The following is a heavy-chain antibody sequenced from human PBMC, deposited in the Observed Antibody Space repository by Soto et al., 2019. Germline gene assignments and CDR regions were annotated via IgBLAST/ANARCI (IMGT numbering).Heavy chain of an antibody. CDR1: GFTFSSYG. D-gene: IGHD3-9*01. CDR2: ISYDGSNK. V-gene: IGHV3-30*18. J-gene: IGHJ6*02. CDR3: AKDLGGRGYDILTGYYMTVLGMDV. Sequence: GGSLRLSCAASGFTFSSYGMHWVRQAPGKGLEWVAVISYDGSNKYYADSVKGRFTISRDNSKNTLYLQMNSLRAEDTAVYYCAKDLGGRGYDILTGYYMTVLGMDVWGQGTTVTVSS.